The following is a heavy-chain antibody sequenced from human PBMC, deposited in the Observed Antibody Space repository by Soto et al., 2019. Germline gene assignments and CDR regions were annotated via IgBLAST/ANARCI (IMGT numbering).Heavy chain of an antibody. CDR3: ARGVDGSGFDL. D-gene: IGHD6-19*01. Sequence: SQPLSLACAVSGDSVSNDTDAGSSVSSHSSRGLEWLGRTYYCSNWRHDYAVSVKSRITVNPDTSKNHFSLQMNSVTPDDTAVYYCARGVDGSGFDLWGQGTLVTVSS. V-gene: IGHV6-1*01. CDR1: GDSVSNDTDA. CDR2: TYYCSNWRH. J-gene: IGHJ4*02.